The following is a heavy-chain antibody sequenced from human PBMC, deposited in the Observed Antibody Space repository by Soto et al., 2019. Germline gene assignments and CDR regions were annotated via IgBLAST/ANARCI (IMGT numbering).Heavy chain of an antibody. CDR1: GYTFTSYA. V-gene: IGHV1-3*01. D-gene: IGHD2-2*01. J-gene: IGHJ6*02. CDR2: INAGNGNT. Sequence: ASVKVSCKASGYTFTSYAMRWVRQAPGQRLEWMGWINAGNGNTKYSQKFQGRVTITRDTSASTAYMELISLGDEDTAVYYCARGPAAHYYGMDVWGQGTTVTVSS. CDR3: ARGPAAHYYGMDV.